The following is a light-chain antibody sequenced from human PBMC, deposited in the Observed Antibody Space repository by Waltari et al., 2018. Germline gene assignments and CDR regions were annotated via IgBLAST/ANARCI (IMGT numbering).Light chain of an antibody. CDR2: EDT. Sequence: SYELTQPPSVSVSPGQTARITCSGHELPRKYAYWFQQKSGQAPRLVIYEDTKRPAGIPGRFSGSNSGTVATVTITGAQVDDEADYYCYSSDSTGLRVFGGGTTVVVL. CDR1: ELPRKY. V-gene: IGLV3-10*01. CDR3: YSSDSTGLRV. J-gene: IGLJ1*01.